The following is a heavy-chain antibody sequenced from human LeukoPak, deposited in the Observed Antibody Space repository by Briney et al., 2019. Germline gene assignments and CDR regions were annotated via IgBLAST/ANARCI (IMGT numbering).Heavy chain of an antibody. CDR1: GGSISSYY. V-gene: IGHV4-4*07. CDR3: ARDRNVVVAATPGWFDP. Sequence: SETLSLTCTVSGGSISSYYWSWIRQPAGKGLEWIGRIYTSGSTNYNPSLKSRVTMSVDTSKNQFSLKLSSVTAADTAVYYCARDRNVVVAATPGWFDPWGRGTLVTVSS. CDR2: IYTSGST. D-gene: IGHD2-15*01. J-gene: IGHJ5*02.